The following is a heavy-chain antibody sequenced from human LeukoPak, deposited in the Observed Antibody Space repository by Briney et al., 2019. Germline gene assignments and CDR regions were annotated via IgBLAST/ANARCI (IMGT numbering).Heavy chain of an antibody. V-gene: IGHV4-59*01. J-gene: IGHJ1*01. CDR3: ATDFFPSRRSSSWYWDEYFQH. CDR2: IYYSGST. D-gene: IGHD6-13*01. Sequence: SETLSLTCTVSGGSISSYYWSWIRQPPGKGLEWIGYIYYSGSTNYNPSLKSRVTISVDTSKNQFSLKLSSVTAADTAVYYCATDFFPSRRSSSWYWDEYFQHWGQGTLVTVSS. CDR1: GGSISSYY.